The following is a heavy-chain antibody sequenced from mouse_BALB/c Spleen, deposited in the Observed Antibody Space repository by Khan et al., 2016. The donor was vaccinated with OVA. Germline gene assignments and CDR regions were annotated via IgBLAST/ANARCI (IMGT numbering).Heavy chain of an antibody. CDR3: ARTARIKY. D-gene: IGHD1-2*01. Sequence: EVQLQESGPGLVKPSQSLSLTCTATGLSITSGYGWNWIRQSPGNKLEWIGFISYSGSTNYNPYLKSRISITRDTSKNPFFLQLNPVTTEDTATYYCARTARIKYWGQGTTLTVSS. CDR1: GLSITSGYG. V-gene: IGHV3-2*02. J-gene: IGHJ2*01. CDR2: ISYSGST.